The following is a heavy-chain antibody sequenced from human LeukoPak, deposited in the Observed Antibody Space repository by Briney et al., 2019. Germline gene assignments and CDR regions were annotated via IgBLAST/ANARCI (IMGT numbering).Heavy chain of an antibody. CDR2: IRYDGSNK. J-gene: IGHJ3*02. Sequence: QPGGSLRLSCAASGFTFSSYGMHWVRQAPGKGLEWVAFIRYDGSNKYYVDSVKGRFTISRDNSENTLYLQMNSLRAEDTAVYYCLAADAFDIWGQGTMVTVSS. V-gene: IGHV3-30*02. CDR3: LAADAFDI. CDR1: GFTFSSYG.